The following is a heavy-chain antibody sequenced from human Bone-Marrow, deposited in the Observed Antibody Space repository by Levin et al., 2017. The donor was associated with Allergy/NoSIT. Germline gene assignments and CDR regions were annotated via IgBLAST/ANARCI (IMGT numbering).Heavy chain of an antibody. D-gene: IGHD3-16*02. CDR2: IKSRPSGGTS. J-gene: IGHJ4*02. CDR3: AKDRPLTDGGVIAF. CDR1: GLPFRDAW. V-gene: IGHV3-15*01. Sequence: ETLSLTCAASGLPFRDAWMTWVRQAPGKGLEWIGHIKSRPSGGTSDYGAPVKGRFTISRDDSKNTVYLEMNSLKTEDTAQYYCAKDRPLTDGGVIAFWGQGTMVTVSS.